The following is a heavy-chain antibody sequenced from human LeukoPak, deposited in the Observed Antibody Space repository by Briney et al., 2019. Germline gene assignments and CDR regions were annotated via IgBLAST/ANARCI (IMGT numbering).Heavy chain of an antibody. V-gene: IGHV1-69*05. D-gene: IGHD6-13*01. CDR3: ASLGALWEQQRSFDY. J-gene: IGHJ4*02. Sequence: SVKVSCKASGGTFGSYAISWVRQAPGQGLEWMGGIIPIFGTANYAQKFQGRVTITTDESTSTAYMELSSLRSEDTAVYYCASLGALWEQQRSFDYWGQGTLVTVSS. CDR1: GGTFGSYA. CDR2: IIPIFGTA.